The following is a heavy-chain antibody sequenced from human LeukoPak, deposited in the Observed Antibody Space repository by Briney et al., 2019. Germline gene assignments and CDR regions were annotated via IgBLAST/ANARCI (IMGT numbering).Heavy chain of an antibody. D-gene: IGHD6-19*01. CDR1: GFTFSNSA. CDR2: ISYDGNNK. CDR3: TRDGPVAGKGGFDY. V-gene: IGHV3-30*04. J-gene: IGHJ4*02. Sequence: GRSLRLSCAASGFTFSNSAMHWVRQAPGKGLEWAAVISYDGNNKYYADSVKGRFTISRDNSKNTLYVQMNSLRAEDTAVYYCTRDGPVAGKGGFDYWGQGTLVTVSS.